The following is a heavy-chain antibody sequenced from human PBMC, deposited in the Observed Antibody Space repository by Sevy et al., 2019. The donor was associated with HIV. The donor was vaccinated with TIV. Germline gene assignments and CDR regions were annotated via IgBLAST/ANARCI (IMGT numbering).Heavy chain of an antibody. Sequence: GGSLRLSCGASGFNFSASAMHWVRQASGKGLDWGGRIRTKANNYATAYSVSVKGRFTISRDDSKKTGYLQVTRLIADDTAVYYCRSYCPNGVGSWGQGTLVTVSS. CDR1: GFNFSASA. D-gene: IGHD2-8*01. J-gene: IGHJ4*02. CDR3: RSYCPNGVGS. V-gene: IGHV3-73*01. CDR2: IRTKANNYAT.